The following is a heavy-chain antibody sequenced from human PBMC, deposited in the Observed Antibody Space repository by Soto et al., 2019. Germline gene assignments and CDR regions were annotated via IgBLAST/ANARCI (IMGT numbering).Heavy chain of an antibody. V-gene: IGHV1-69*02. CDR2: FIPILDMA. J-gene: IGHJ4*02. Sequence: QVQVVQSGAEVKKPESSEKVSCKPSGGTFNTYTVNWVRLAPGHGLEWMGRFIPILDMANYAQKCQDRVTIPADRSTVTAYMELNSLTSDDTAVYYCAITYCRDNSCPRDFDFWGPGTRVTVSS. CDR1: GGTFNTYT. D-gene: IGHD2-21*01. CDR3: AITYCRDNSCPRDFDF.